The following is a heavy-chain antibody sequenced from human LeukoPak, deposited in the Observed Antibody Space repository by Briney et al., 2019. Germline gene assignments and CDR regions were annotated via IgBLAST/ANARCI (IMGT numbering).Heavy chain of an antibody. Sequence: GGSLRLSCAASGFTFSNYWMSWVRQAPGKGLEWVANINQDGSEKYYVDSVRGRFTISRDNAENSLYLQMNSLRAENTAVYYCARTWMYSNYFRGQGTLVTVSS. CDR2: INQDGSEK. CDR3: ARTWMYSNYF. J-gene: IGHJ4*02. D-gene: IGHD4-11*01. V-gene: IGHV3-7*03. CDR1: GFTFSNYW.